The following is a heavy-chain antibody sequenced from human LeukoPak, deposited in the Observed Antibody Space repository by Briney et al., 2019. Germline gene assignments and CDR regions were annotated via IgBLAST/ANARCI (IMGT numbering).Heavy chain of an antibody. CDR1: GFTFKSAW. CDR2: IKEDGSAK. V-gene: IGHV3-7*01. D-gene: IGHD3-10*01. J-gene: IGHJ4*02. CDR3: ARGVSGSSSDFDY. Sequence: GGSLRLSCAASGFTFKSAWMTWVRQAPGKGLEWVANIKEDGSAKNYIDSVKGRFTISRDNTKNSLYLQLSSLRAEDTAVYYCARGVSGSSSDFDYWGQGTLVTVSS.